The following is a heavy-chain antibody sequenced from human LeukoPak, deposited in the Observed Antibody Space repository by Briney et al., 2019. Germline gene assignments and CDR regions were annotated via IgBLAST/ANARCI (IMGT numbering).Heavy chain of an antibody. J-gene: IGHJ3*02. CDR2: ISSSSSYI. V-gene: IGHV3-21*01. Sequence: PGGSLRLSCAASGFTFSSYSMNWVRQAPGKGLEWVSSISSSSSYIYYADSVKGRFTISRDNAKNSLYLQMNSLRAEDTAVYYCASGYVKASSRQFDIWGQGTMVTVSS. CDR1: GFTFSSYS. CDR3: ASGYVKASSRQFDI. D-gene: IGHD5-12*01.